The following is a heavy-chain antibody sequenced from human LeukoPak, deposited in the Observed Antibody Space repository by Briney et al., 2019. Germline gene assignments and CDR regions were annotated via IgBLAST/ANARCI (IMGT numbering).Heavy chain of an antibody. V-gene: IGHV3-53*01. CDR1: GFTFSNYY. CDR3: ARDRDGYNFNPHWYFDL. J-gene: IGHJ2*01. CDR2: IYSGGST. D-gene: IGHD5-24*01. Sequence: PGGSLRLSCAASGFTFSNYYMSWVRQAPGKGLEWVSVIYSGGSTYYADSVKGRFTISRDNSKNTLYLQMNSLRAEDTAVYYCARDRDGYNFNPHWYFDLWGRGTLVTASS.